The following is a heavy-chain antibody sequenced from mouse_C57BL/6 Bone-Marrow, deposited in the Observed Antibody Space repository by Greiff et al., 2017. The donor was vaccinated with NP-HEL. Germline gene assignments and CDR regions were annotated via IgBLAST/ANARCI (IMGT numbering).Heavy chain of an antibody. Sequence: VQLKESGPGLVQPSQSLSITCTVSGFSLTSYGVHWVRQSQGKGLEWLGVIWSGGGTDYNAAFISRLSISKDNSKSQVFFKMSSLQADDTAIYYCAREGYGSRISFAYWGQGTLVTVSA. V-gene: IGHV2-2*01. CDR1: GFSLTSYG. CDR2: IWSGGGT. CDR3: AREGYGSRISFAY. J-gene: IGHJ3*01. D-gene: IGHD1-1*01.